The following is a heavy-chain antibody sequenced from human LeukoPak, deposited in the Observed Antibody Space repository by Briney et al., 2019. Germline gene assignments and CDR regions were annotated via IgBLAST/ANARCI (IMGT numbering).Heavy chain of an antibody. CDR3: AKDSGSYYVLDY. V-gene: IGHV3-30*18. CDR1: GFTFSGYG. CDR2: ISYDGNNK. D-gene: IGHD1-26*01. J-gene: IGHJ4*02. Sequence: GRSLRLSCAASGFTFSGYGMHWVRQAPGKGLEWVAVISYDGNNKYYADSVKGRFTISRDNSKNTLYLQMSSLRAEDTAVFYCAKDSGSYYVLDYWGQGTLVTVSS.